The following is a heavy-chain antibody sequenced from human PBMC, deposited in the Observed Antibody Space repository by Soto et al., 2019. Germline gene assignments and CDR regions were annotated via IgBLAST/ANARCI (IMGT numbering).Heavy chain of an antibody. Sequence: GGSLRLSCAASGFTFSSYAMSWVRQAPGKGLEWVSGISGSSGSTYYADSVKGRFTISRDNSKNSLYLQMNSLRAEDTALYYCAKALSGGSPPIAFDYWGQGTLVTVSS. D-gene: IGHD2-15*01. CDR2: ISGSSGST. CDR3: AKALSGGSPPIAFDY. J-gene: IGHJ4*02. V-gene: IGHV3-23*01. CDR1: GFTFSSYA.